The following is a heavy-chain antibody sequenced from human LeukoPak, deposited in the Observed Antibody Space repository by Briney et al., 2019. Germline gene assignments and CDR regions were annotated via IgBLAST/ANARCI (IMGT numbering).Heavy chain of an antibody. V-gene: IGHV4-34*01. CDR1: GGSFSGYY. D-gene: IGHD5-18*01. J-gene: IGHJ6*03. CDR3: ARGRGYSYRGYYYMDV. Sequence: SSETLSLTCAVYGGSFSGYYWSWIRQPPGKGLEWIGEINHSGSTNYNPSLKSRVTISVDTSKNQFSLKLSSVTAADTAVYYCARGRGYSYRGYYYMDVWGKGTTVTVSS. CDR2: INHSGST.